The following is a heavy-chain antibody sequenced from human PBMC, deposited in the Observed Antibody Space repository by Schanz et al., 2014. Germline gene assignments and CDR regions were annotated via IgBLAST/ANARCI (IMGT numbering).Heavy chain of an antibody. CDR2: ISSSGSYI. CDR1: GFTFSSYK. Sequence: VQLVESGGGVVQPGRSLRLSCAASGFTFSSYKMNWVRQAPGKGLEWVSSISSSGSYIHYADSVKGRFTISRDNSENTLYLQMNSLSADDTAVFYCAKGMGYCSGGTCYDYYYYGLDVWGQGTTVTVSS. D-gene: IGHD2-15*01. J-gene: IGHJ6*02. V-gene: IGHV3-21*04. CDR3: AKGMGYCSGGTCYDYYYYGLDV.